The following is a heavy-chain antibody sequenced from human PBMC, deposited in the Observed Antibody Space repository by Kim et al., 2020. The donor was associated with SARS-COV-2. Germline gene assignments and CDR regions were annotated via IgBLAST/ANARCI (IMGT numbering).Heavy chain of an antibody. V-gene: IGHV4-31*03. CDR3: AVSRYDSSGSHFDY. CDR1: GGSISSGGYY. CDR2: IYYSGST. D-gene: IGHD3-22*01. J-gene: IGHJ4*02. Sequence: SETLSLTCTVSGGSISSGGYYWSWIRQHPGKGLEWIGYIYYSGSTYYNPSLKSRVTISVDTSKNQFSLKLSSVTAADTAVYYCAVSRYDSSGSHFDYWGQGTLVTVSS.